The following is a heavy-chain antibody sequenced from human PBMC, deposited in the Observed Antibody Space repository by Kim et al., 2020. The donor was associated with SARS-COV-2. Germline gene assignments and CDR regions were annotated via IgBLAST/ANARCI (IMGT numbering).Heavy chain of an antibody. D-gene: IGHD4-17*01. CDR3: ARHTPDGRGAFDI. J-gene: IGHJ3*02. Sequence: DSNPSLKSRVTTSLDMSKSQFSLRLTSMTAADTAMYFCARHTPDGRGAFDIWAQGTMVTVSS. V-gene: IGHV4-59*08.